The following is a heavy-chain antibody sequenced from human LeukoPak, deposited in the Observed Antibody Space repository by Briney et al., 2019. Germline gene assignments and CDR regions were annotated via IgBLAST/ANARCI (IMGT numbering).Heavy chain of an antibody. V-gene: IGHV4-59*01. CDR2: IYNSGST. J-gene: IGHJ4*02. D-gene: IGHD5-12*01. CDR3: AREDGIVATIFDY. Sequence: SETLSLTCIVSGGSISIYYWNWIRQPPGKGLEWIGYIYNSGSTDYNPSLKRRVTISADTSKNQFSLKLTSVTAADTAVYYCAREDGIVATIFDYWGQGTLVTVSS. CDR1: GGSISIYY.